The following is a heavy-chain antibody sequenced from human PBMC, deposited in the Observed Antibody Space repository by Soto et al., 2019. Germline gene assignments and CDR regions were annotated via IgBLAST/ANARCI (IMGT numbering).Heavy chain of an antibody. Sequence: ASVKVSCKASGYTFTSYYMHWVRQAPGQGLEWMGIINPSGGSTSYAQKFQGRVTMTRDTSTSTVYMGLSSLRSEDTAVYYCARDYRLAGLLNIVVVPAAMRRFDPWGQGTLVTVSS. V-gene: IGHV1-46*01. CDR3: ARDYRLAGLLNIVVVPAAMRRFDP. D-gene: IGHD2-2*01. J-gene: IGHJ5*02. CDR1: GYTFTSYY. CDR2: INPSGGST.